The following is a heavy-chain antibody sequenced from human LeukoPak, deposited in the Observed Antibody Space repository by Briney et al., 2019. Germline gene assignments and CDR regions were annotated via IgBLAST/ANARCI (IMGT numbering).Heavy chain of an antibody. Sequence: GGSLRLSCAASGFTFSSYGMHWVRQAPGKGLEWVAVISYDGSNKYYADSVKGRFTISRDNSKNTLYLQMNSLRAEDTAVYYCAKDRDSSRRRGPFDYWGQGTLVTVSS. CDR1: GFTFSSYG. D-gene: IGHD6-13*01. J-gene: IGHJ4*02. CDR3: AKDRDSSRRRGPFDY. V-gene: IGHV3-30*18. CDR2: ISYDGSNK.